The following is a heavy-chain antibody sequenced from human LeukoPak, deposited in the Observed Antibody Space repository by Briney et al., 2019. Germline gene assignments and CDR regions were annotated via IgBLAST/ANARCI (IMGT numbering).Heavy chain of an antibody. D-gene: IGHD3-10*01. CDR3: ARDSGLLWFGELTAPRFDP. Sequence: SVKVSCKASGGTFSSYAISWVRQAPGQGLEWMGGIIPIFGTANYAQKFQGRVTITADESTSTAYMELSSLRSEDTAVYYCARDSGLLWFGELTAPRFDPWGQGTLVTVSS. V-gene: IGHV1-69*13. J-gene: IGHJ5*02. CDR2: IIPIFGTA. CDR1: GGTFSSYA.